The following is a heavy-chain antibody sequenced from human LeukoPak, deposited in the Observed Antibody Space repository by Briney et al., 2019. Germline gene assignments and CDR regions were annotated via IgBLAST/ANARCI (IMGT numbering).Heavy chain of an antibody. CDR3: ARAHRMITFGGVIVYFDY. CDR2: IYSGGST. CDR1: GFTVSSNY. V-gene: IGHV3-66*01. Sequence: GGSLRLSCAASGFTVSSNYMSWVRQAPGKGLEWVSVIYSGGSTYYADSVKGRFTISRDNAKNTLYLQMNSLRAEDTAVYYCARAHRMITFGGVIVYFDYWGQGTLVTVSS. J-gene: IGHJ4*02. D-gene: IGHD3-16*02.